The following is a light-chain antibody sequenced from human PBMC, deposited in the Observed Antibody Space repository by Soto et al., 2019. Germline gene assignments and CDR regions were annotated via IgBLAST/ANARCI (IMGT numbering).Light chain of an antibody. V-gene: IGLV2-14*01. CDR3: SSYTSSSTQV. CDR2: EVS. CDR1: SSDVGGYNY. Sequence: SALTQPASVSGSPGQSITISCTGTSSDVGGYNYVSWYQQHPGKAPKLMIYEVSNRPSGVSNRFSGSKSGNTAYLTISGLQAEDEADYYCSSYTSSSTQVFGTGTKLTVL. J-gene: IGLJ1*01.